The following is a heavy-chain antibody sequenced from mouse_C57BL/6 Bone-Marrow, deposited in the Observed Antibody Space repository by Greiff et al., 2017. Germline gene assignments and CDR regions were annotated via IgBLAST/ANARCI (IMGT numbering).Heavy chain of an antibody. CDR3: ARDGELGRAMDD. D-gene: IGHD4-1*01. J-gene: IGHJ4*01. CDR2: IIDGGSCT. CDR1: GFTFSSYA. Sequence: DVQLVESGGGLVKPGGSLKLSCAASGFTFSSYAMSWVRQTPGKRLEWVATIIDGGSCTYYPDNVKGRFTISRDNAKNNLYLQLSHLKSEDTAMYYCARDGELGRAMDDWGQGTSVTVSS. V-gene: IGHV5-4*01.